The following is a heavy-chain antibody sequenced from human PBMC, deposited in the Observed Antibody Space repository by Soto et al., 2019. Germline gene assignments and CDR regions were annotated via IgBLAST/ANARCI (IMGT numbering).Heavy chain of an antibody. J-gene: IGHJ6*02. V-gene: IGHV1-58*02. Sequence: QMQLVQSGPEVKKPGTSVKVSCKASGFTFTSSAMQWVRQARGQRLEWIGWIVVGSGNTNYAQKFQERVTITRDMSTSTADMELSSLISQDTTVYYCAADSSSWIDYYYGMDVWGQGTTVTVSS. D-gene: IGHD6-13*01. CDR2: IVVGSGNT. CDR1: GFTFTSSA. CDR3: AADSSSWIDYYYGMDV.